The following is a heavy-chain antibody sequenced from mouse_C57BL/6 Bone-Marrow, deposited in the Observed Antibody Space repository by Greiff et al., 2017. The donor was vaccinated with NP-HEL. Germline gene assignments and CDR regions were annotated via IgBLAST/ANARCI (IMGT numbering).Heavy chain of an antibody. Sequence: EVKLVESGGGLVKPGGSLTLSCAASGFTFSDYGMHWVRQAPEKGLEWVAYISSGSSTIYYADTVKGRFTISRGNAKNTLFLQMTSLRSEDTAMYYCARGGLLRSLFAYWGQGTLVTVSA. CDR2: ISSGSSTI. V-gene: IGHV5-17*01. CDR3: ARGGLLRSLFAY. D-gene: IGHD1-1*01. J-gene: IGHJ3*01. CDR1: GFTFSDYG.